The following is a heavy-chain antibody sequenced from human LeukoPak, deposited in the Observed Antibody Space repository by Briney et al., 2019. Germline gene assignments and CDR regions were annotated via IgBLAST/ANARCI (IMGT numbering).Heavy chain of an antibody. D-gene: IGHD6-13*01. V-gene: IGHV3-21*01. J-gene: IGHJ5*02. Sequence: GGSLRLSCAASGFTFSDYSMNWVRQAPGKGLEWVSSISSSSSYIYYADSLKGRFTISRDNAKNSLYLQMNSLRAEDTAVYYCARARYSSSPFDPWGQGTLVTVSS. CDR2: ISSSSSYI. CDR1: GFTFSDYS. CDR3: ARARYSSSPFDP.